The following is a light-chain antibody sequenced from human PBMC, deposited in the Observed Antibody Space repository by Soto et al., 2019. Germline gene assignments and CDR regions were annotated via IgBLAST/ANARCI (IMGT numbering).Light chain of an antibody. CDR2: GAS. J-gene: IGKJ1*01. CDR1: KSVSSN. V-gene: IGKV3D-15*01. CDR3: QKYGNFWT. Sequence: EIVMTQSPATLSLSPGDTATLSFRAGKSVSSNLAWYQQKPGRAPRFLIYGASTRATGMPDRCSGSGSGTDFSLAIRSLEPDDFAVYYCQKYGNFWTFGQGTKVDIK.